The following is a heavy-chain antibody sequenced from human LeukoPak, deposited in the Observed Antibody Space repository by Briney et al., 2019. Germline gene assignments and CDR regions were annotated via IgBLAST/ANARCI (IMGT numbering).Heavy chain of an antibody. CDR3: AREGYCSGGSCYPGYNWFDP. CDR1: GGTFSSYA. CDR2: IVPIFGTA. Sequence: GASVKVSCKASGGTFSSYAISWGRQAPGQGLEWMGGIVPIFGTANYAQKFQGRVTITTDESTSTAYMELSSLRSEDTAVYYCAREGYCSGGSCYPGYNWFDPWGQGTLVTVSS. D-gene: IGHD2-15*01. J-gene: IGHJ5*02. V-gene: IGHV1-69*05.